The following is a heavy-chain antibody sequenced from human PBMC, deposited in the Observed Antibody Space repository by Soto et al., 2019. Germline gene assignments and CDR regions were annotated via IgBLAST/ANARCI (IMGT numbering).Heavy chain of an antibody. V-gene: IGHV5-10-1*04. Sequence: GESLRISCKGSGGSCISYWISWVRQMPGKGLEWMGRIDPSDSDTNYSPSFQGQVTISADKSISTAYLQWSSLKASDTAMYYCARRSSHYDFWSGYRYYYYCMDVWGQGTTVTVSS. CDR3: ARRSSHYDFWSGYRYYYYCMDV. D-gene: IGHD3-3*01. J-gene: IGHJ6*02. CDR1: GGSCISYW. CDR2: IDPSDSDT.